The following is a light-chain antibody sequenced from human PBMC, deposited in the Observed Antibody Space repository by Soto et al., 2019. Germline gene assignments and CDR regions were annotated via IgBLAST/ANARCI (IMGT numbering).Light chain of an antibody. Sequence: ETVMTQSPVTLSVSPGERVTLSCRASQSVTINLGWYHQRPGQAPRLIIYAASTRANGVPARFSGSGSGTDFTLTLNRLEPEDFAVYYCQQYGSSHLLTFGQGTRLEIK. CDR2: AAS. J-gene: IGKJ5*01. CDR3: QQYGSSHLLT. CDR1: QSVTIN. V-gene: IGKV3-20*01.